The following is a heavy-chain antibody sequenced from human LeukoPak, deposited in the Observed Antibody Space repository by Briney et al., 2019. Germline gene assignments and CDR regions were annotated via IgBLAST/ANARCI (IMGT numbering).Heavy chain of an antibody. CDR1: GGSISSSSYY. CDR3: ARAGTYYDYVWGSYRYIAYFDY. CDR2: IYYSGST. D-gene: IGHD3-16*02. Sequence: SETLSLTCTVSGGSISSSSYYWGWIRQPPGKGLEWIGSIYYSGSTNYNPSLKSRVTISVDTSKNQFSLKLSSVTAADTAVYYCARAGTYYDYVWGSYRYIAYFDYWGQGTLVTVSS. J-gene: IGHJ4*02. V-gene: IGHV4-39*07.